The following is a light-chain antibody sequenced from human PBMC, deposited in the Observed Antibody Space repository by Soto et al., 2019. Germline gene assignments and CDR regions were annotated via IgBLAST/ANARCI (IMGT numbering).Light chain of an antibody. CDR1: NSDVGSYNL. J-gene: IGLJ3*02. CDR2: EGS. V-gene: IGLV2-23*01. Sequence: QLVLTQPASVSGSPGQSITISCTGTNSDVGSYNLVSWYQQHPGKAPKLMIFEGSKRPSGVSNRFSGSKSGNTASLTISGLQAEDEADYYCCSYAGSSTLVFGGGTKLTVL. CDR3: CSYAGSSTLV.